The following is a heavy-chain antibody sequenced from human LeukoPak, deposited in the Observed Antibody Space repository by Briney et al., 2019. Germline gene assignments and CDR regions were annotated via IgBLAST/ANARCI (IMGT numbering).Heavy chain of an antibody. V-gene: IGHV3-30*02. CDR1: GFTFSSYA. Sequence: GGSLRLSCAASGFTFSSYAMSWVRQAPGKGLEWVTFIRYDGTDKYYADSVKGRFTISRDDSKNTLYLQMNSLRPEDTAVYYCAKGVYYCSSSTCPQYYYYMDVWGKGTTVTVSS. CDR2: IRYDGTDK. D-gene: IGHD2-2*01. CDR3: AKGVYYCSSSTCPQYYYYMDV. J-gene: IGHJ6*03.